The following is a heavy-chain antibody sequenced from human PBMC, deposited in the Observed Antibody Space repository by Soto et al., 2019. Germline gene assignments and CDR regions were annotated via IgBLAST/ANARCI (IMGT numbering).Heavy chain of an antibody. J-gene: IGHJ3*02. V-gene: IGHV3-72*01. CDR2: SRDKAQGYST. D-gene: IGHD6-13*01. CDR1: GFTLSDHY. Sequence: EVQLVESGGGLVQPGGSLRLSCAGSGFTLSDHYIDWVRQAPGKGLEWVGRSRDKAQGYSTAYAASVKGRFTTSRDNSKNTVSVEMNSLRDDDSAVYYCARRAAADVLSVAFDMWGHGTMVIVSS. CDR3: ARRAAADVLSVAFDM.